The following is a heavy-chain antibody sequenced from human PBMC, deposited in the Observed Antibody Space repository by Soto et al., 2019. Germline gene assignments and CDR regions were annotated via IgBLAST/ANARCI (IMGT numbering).Heavy chain of an antibody. CDR2: LGGSGGPT. CDR3: AKPLGYTYGYFDY. D-gene: IGHD5-18*01. V-gene: IGHV3-23*01. Sequence: GGSLRLSCAASGFTFTSYTMNWIRQAPGKGLEWVSSLGGSGGPTFYADSVKGRFTVSRDNSKNTLYLQMSSLRADDTAVYYCAKPLGYTYGYFDYWGRGTLVTVSS. CDR1: GFTFTSYT. J-gene: IGHJ4*02.